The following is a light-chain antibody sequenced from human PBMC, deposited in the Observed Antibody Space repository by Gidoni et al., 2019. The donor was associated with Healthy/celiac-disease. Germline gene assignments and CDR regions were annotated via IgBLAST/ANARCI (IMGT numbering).Light chain of an antibody. CDR3: QQANSFPHLT. V-gene: IGKV1-12*01. CDR2: AAS. J-gene: IGKJ4*01. CDR1: QGISTW. Sequence: IQMTQSPSSVSASVGDRVTITCRASQGISTWLAGYQHKPGKAPKLLIFAASSLQSGVPSRFRGSGSGTDFTLTISSLQPEDFGTYYCQQANSFPHLTFGGGTKVESK.